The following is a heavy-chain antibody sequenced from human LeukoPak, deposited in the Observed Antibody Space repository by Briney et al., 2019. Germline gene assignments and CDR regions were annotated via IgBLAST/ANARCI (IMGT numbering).Heavy chain of an antibody. CDR3: AGSLNEMAYYGSGSPTIPDYFDY. V-gene: IGHV5-51*01. CDR1: GYSFTSFW. Sequence: GESLKISCKGSGYSFTSFWIAWVRQMPGKGLEWMGIIYPGDSDTRYSPSFQGQVTISADKSISTAYLQWSSLKASDTAMYYCAGSLNEMAYYGSGSPTIPDYFDYWGQGTLVTVSS. D-gene: IGHD3-10*01. J-gene: IGHJ4*02. CDR2: IYPGDSDT.